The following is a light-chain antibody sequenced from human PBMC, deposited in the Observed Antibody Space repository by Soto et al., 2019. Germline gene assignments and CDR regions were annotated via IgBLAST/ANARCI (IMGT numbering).Light chain of an antibody. V-gene: IGKV4-1*01. CDR2: WAS. CDR3: QQSYSTPTWT. CDR1: QSVLYSSNNKNY. J-gene: IGKJ1*01. Sequence: DIVMTQSPDSLAVSLGERATINCKSSQSVLYSSNNKNYLAWYQQKPGQPPKLLIYWASTRESGVPDRFSGSGAGTDFTLPNGSLQAEDVAVYYCQQSYSTPTWTFGQGTKVEIK.